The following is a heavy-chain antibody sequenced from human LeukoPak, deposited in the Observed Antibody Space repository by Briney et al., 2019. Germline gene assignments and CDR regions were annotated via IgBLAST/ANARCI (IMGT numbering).Heavy chain of an antibody. CDR1: GGTFSSYA. V-gene: IGHV1-69*13. D-gene: IGHD5-18*01. CDR3: AGGWIRGSLGY. CDR2: IIPIFGTA. J-gene: IGHJ4*02. Sequence: ASVKVSCKASGGTFSSYAISWVRQAPGQGLEWMGGIIPIFGTANYAQKFQGRVTITADESTSTAYMELSSMRSEDTAVYYCAGGWIRGSLGYWGQGTLVTVSS.